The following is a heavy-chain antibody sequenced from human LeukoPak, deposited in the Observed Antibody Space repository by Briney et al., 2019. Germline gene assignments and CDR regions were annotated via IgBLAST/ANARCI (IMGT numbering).Heavy chain of an antibody. CDR3: AKDVSIAADNPFDY. CDR1: GFTFSSYD. CDR2: ISRGGGST. V-gene: IGHV3-23*01. J-gene: IGHJ4*02. D-gene: IGHD6-13*01. Sequence: PGGSLRLSCAASGFTFSSYDMSWIRQPPGKGLEWISAISRGGGSTYYAASENGRSTISSNNSKNTLYLQTNSLTAEDTAVYYCAKDVSIAADNPFDYWGQGTLVTVSS.